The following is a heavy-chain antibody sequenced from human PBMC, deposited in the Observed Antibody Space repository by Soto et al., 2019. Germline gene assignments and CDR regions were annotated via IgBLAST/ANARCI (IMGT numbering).Heavy chain of an antibody. CDR2: IFYSGST. J-gene: IGHJ4*02. V-gene: IGHV4-31*03. D-gene: IGHD6-13*01. CDR1: GGSINSGGYY. CDR3: ARGYRHSGYSSSWVFDY. Sequence: QVQLQESGPGLVKPSQTLSLICTVSGGSINSGGYYWNWIRQHPGKGLEWIGYIFYSGSTYYNPSLRSRVTISADTSENQFSLNLSSVTAADTAVYFCARGYRHSGYSSSWVFDYWGQGTLVNVSS.